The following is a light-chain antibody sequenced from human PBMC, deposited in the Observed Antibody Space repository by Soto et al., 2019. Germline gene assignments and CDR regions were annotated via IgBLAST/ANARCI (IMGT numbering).Light chain of an antibody. CDR3: CSYAGSSTYV. CDR1: SSDIGGYNY. CDR2: EVI. V-gene: IGLV2-23*02. J-gene: IGLJ1*01. Sequence: QSGLTQPSAVSGSPGRSITISCTGTSSDIGGYNYVSWYQQHPGKAPKLMVYEVINRPSGVSNRFSGSKSGNTASLTISILQAEDEADYYCCSYAGSSTYVFGTGTKVTVL.